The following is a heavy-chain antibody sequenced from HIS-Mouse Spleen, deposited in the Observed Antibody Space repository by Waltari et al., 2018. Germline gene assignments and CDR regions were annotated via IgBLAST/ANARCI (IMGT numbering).Heavy chain of an antibody. CDR3: AREIPYSSSWYDWYFDL. CDR2: SYYRGRS. J-gene: IGHJ2*01. CDR1: GGSISSSSYY. V-gene: IGHV4-39*07. D-gene: IGHD6-13*01. Sequence: QLQLQESGPGLVKPSETLSLTCTVPGGSISSSSYYWGWIRQPPGKGLEWIGSSYYRGRSYYNRSRKSRVTISVDTSKNQFSRKLSAVTAADTAVYYCAREIPYSSSWYDWYFDLWGRGTLVTVSS.